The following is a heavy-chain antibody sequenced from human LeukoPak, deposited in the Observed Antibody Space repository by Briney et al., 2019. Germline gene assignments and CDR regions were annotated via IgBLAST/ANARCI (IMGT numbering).Heavy chain of an antibody. J-gene: IGHJ6*02. D-gene: IGHD3-3*01. CDR2: IYYSGRD. CDR1: GGSISTYS. CDR3: ARKHYDFNGMDV. V-gene: IGHV4-59*01. Sequence: SQTLSLTCTVSGGSISTYSWSWIRQPPGKGLEWIGYIYYSGRDNNNTSFMGGPPISADTSKNQFSLKLNSVTATDTAVYYWARKHYDFNGMDVWGQGTTVTVSS.